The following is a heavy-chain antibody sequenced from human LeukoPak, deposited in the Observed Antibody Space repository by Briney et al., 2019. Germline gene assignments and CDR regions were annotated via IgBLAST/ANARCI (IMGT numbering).Heavy chain of an antibody. CDR3: AKGYDFWSGWDV. CDR1: GFIFSDYG. CDR2: IWYDGSDK. D-gene: IGHD3-3*01. Sequence: GGSLRLSCAASGFIFSDYGIHWVRQAPGKGLEWVALIWYDGSDKLYADSVKGRVTISRDNSKNTVDLQMTSLRAEDTAVYYCAKGYDFWSGWDVWGKGTTVTVSS. J-gene: IGHJ6*04. V-gene: IGHV3-33*06.